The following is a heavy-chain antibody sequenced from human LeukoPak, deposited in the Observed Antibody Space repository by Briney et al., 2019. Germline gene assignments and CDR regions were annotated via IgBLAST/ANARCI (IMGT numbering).Heavy chain of an antibody. J-gene: IGHJ6*04. CDR3: ARGYCSGDNCSPGDV. CDR2: IYTSGTT. V-gene: IGHV4-4*07. D-gene: IGHD2-15*01. Sequence: PSETLSLTCTVSGGSISSYYWSWIRQPAGKGLEWIGRIYTSGTTNYNPSLKSRVTISVDKSKNQFSLKLGSVTAADTAIYYCARGYCSGDNCSPGDVWGKGTTVTVSS. CDR1: GGSISSYY.